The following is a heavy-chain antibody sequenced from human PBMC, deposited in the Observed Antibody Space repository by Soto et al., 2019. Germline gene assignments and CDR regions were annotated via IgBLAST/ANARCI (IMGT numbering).Heavy chain of an antibody. CDR1: GGSISDINYY. D-gene: IGHD3-22*01. Sequence: PSETLSLTCTVSGGSISDINYYWGWVRQPPGKGLEWLGIAYYTGTTFYNPSLQSRLTMSVDTANNHLSLKLNSVTAADTAVYYCASHEFHSSGYDKFDVWGQGTLVTV. CDR2: AYYTGTT. CDR3: ASHEFHSSGYDKFDV. V-gene: IGHV4-39*02. J-gene: IGHJ3*01.